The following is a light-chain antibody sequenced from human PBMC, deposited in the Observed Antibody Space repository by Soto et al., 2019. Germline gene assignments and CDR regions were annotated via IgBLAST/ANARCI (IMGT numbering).Light chain of an antibody. CDR1: SSNIGSKA. J-gene: IGLJ2*01. Sequence: QSVLTQAPSVSASPGQSITISCSGGSSNIGSKAVNWFQKFPGSAPKLLIFSNNQRPSGVPDPFSGSKSGTSGSLAISGLKSEDEAEYYCAAWDDSLNAVVFGGGTKLTVL. CDR2: SNN. CDR3: AAWDDSLNAVV. V-gene: IGLV1-44*01.